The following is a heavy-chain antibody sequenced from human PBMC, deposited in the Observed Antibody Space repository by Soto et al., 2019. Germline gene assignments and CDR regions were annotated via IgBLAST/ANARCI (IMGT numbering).Heavy chain of an antibody. J-gene: IGHJ6*04. CDR3: ASLYCSSTSCLDV. Sequence: GSLRLSCAASGFTFSSYAMHWVRQAPGKGLEWVAVISYDGSNKYYADSVKGRFTISRDNSKNTLYLQMKSLRAEDTAVYYCASLYCSSTSCLDVWGKGTTVTVSS. CDR2: ISYDGSNK. CDR1: GFTFSSYA. D-gene: IGHD2-2*01. V-gene: IGHV3-30-3*01.